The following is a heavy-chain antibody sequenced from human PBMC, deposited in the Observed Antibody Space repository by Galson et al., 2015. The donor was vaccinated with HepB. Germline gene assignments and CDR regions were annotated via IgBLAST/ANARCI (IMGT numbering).Heavy chain of an antibody. CDR3: ARGPLPYSSYYFDY. D-gene: IGHD6-19*01. J-gene: IGHJ4*02. V-gene: IGHV3-48*01. CDR1: GFTFRSHS. CDR2: VSSTSTTI. Sequence: SLRLSCAVSGFTFRSHSMHWVRQAPGKGLEWVSYVSSTSTTIYYADSVKGRFTISRDNDKNSLSLQMSSLRVEDTAIYYCARGPLPYSSYYFDYWGQGTLVTVSS.